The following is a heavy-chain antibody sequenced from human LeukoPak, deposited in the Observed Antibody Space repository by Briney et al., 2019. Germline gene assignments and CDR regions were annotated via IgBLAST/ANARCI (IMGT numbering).Heavy chain of an antibody. CDR1: GGTFSSYA. CDR3: ARSTDRAMGAFDI. D-gene: IGHD5-18*01. V-gene: IGHV1-2*02. Sequence: ASVKVFCKASGGTFSSYAISWVRQPPGQGLEWMGWINPNSGGTNYAQKFQGKVTMTRDTSISTAYMELSRLRSDDTAVNYCARSTDRAMGAFDIWGQGTMVTVSS. J-gene: IGHJ3*02. CDR2: INPNSGGT.